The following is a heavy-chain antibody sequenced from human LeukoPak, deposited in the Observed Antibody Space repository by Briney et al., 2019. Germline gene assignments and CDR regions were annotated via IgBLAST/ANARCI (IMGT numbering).Heavy chain of an antibody. CDR3: ARHNDYYVVGGMDV. Sequence: SETLSLTCTVSGGSISSYYWSRIRQPPGKGLEWIGYIYYSGSTNYNPSLKSRVTISVDTSKNQFSLKLSSVTAADTAVYYCARHNDYYVVGGMDVWGQGTTVTVSS. CDR1: GGSISSYY. CDR2: IYYSGST. J-gene: IGHJ6*02. D-gene: IGHD3-10*02. V-gene: IGHV4-59*08.